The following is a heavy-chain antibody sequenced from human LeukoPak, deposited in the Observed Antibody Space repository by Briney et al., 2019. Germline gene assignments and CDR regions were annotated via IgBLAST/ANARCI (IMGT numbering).Heavy chain of an antibody. D-gene: IGHD3-22*01. CDR1: GGTFSSYA. Sequence: SVKVSCKASGGTFSSYAISWVRQAPGQGLECMGGIIPIFGTANYAQKFRGRVTITADKSTSTAYMELSSLRSEDTAVYYCARTVPDITMIVVVIRGWFDPWGQGTLVTVSS. J-gene: IGHJ5*02. V-gene: IGHV1-69*06. CDR2: IIPIFGTA. CDR3: ARTVPDITMIVVVIRGWFDP.